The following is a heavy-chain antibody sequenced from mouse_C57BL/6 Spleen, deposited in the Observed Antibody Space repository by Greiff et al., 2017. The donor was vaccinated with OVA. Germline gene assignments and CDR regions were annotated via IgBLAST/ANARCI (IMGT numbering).Heavy chain of an antibody. CDR2: IRNKANGYTT. Sequence: EVKLVESGGGLVQPGGSLSLSCAASGFTFTDYYMSWVRQPPGKALEWLGFIRNKANGYTTEYSASVKGRFTISRDNSQSILYLQMNALRAEDSATYYCASFPLTTVASMDYWGQGTSVTVSS. CDR1: GFTFTDYY. V-gene: IGHV7-3*01. D-gene: IGHD1-1*01. J-gene: IGHJ4*01. CDR3: ASFPLTTVASMDY.